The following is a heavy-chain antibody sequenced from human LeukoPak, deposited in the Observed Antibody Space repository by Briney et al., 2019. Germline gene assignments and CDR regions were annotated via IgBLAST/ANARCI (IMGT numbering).Heavy chain of an antibody. CDR1: GGSFSGYY. CDR2: INHSGST. D-gene: IGHD2-21*01. J-gene: IGHJ4*02. CDR3: ARGALIPDF. Sequence: PSETLSLTCAVYGGSFSGYYWSWIRQPPGKGLEWIGEINHSGSTNYNPSLKSRVTISVDTSKNQFSLKLSSVTAADTAIYYCARGALIPDFRGQGTLVTVSS. V-gene: IGHV4-34*01.